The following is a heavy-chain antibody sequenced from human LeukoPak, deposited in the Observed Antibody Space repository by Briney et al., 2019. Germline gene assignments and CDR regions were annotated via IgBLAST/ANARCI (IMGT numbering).Heavy chain of an antibody. CDR2: INAGNGNT. J-gene: IGHJ4*02. V-gene: IGHV1-3*01. CDR3: ARVGFGEPFHY. D-gene: IGHD3-16*01. CDR1: GYAFTSYA. Sequence: ASVKVSCKASGYAFTSYAMHWVRQAPGQGLEWMGWINAGNGNTKYSQNLQGRVTITRDTSTNTVYMEMSSLISEDTAVYYCARVGFGEPFHYWGQGTLVTVSS.